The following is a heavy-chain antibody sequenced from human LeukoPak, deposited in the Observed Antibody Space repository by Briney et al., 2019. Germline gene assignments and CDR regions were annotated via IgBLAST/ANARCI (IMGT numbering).Heavy chain of an antibody. D-gene: IGHD6-6*01. Sequence: ASVKVSCKASGYTFTGYYMHCVRHGPGQGLEWMGWINPNSGGTNYAQKFQGRVTMTRDTPISTAYTELSRLRSDDTAVYYCARLYSSSSGGYWGQGTLVTVSS. CDR1: GYTFTGYY. V-gene: IGHV1-2*02. CDR2: INPNSGGT. CDR3: ARLYSSSSGGY. J-gene: IGHJ4*02.